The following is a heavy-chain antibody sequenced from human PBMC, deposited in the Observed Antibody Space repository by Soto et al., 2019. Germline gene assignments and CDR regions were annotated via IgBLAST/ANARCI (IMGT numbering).Heavy chain of an antibody. CDR1: GYTLTELS. J-gene: IGHJ4*02. V-gene: IGHV1-24*01. CDR3: ATAVTGDFDRLEVPFDY. Sequence: ASVKVSCKVSGYTLTELSMHWVRQAPGKGLEWMGGFDPEDGETIYAQKFQGRVTMTEDTSTDTAYMELSSLRSEDTAVYYCATAVTGDFDRLEVPFDYWGQGTLVTVSS. CDR2: FDPEDGET. D-gene: IGHD3-9*01.